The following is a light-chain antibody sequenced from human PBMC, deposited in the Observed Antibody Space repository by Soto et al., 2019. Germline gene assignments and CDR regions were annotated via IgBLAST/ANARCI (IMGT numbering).Light chain of an antibody. J-gene: IGKJ2*01. CDR3: MQSLQTPYT. CDR1: QSLLHGDGYTY. Sequence: DIVLTQSPLSLPVTPGEPASISCRSSQSLLHGDGYTYLDWYLQKPGQSPQLLIYLGSYRASEIPGRFSGSGSDSDFTLKISRVEAEDVGVYYCMQSLQTPYTFGQGTKLEI. V-gene: IGKV2-28*01. CDR2: LGS.